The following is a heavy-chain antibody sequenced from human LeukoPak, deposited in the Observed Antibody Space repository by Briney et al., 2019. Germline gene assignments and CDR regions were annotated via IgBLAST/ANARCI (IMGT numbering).Heavy chain of an antibody. CDR3: ARKKGYSYGSSFDY. CDR1: GGSFSGYY. Sequence: SGTLSLTCAVYGGSFSGYYWSWIRQPPGKGLEWIGEINHSGSTNYNPSLKSRVTISVDTSKNQFSLKLSSVTAADTAVYYCARKKGYSYGSSFDYWGQGTLVTVSS. J-gene: IGHJ4*02. D-gene: IGHD5-18*01. CDR2: INHSGST. V-gene: IGHV4-34*01.